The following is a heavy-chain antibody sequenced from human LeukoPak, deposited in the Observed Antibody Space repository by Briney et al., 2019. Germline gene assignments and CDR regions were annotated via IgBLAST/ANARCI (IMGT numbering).Heavy chain of an antibody. D-gene: IGHD5-18*01. CDR1: GGSFSGYY. Sequence: SETLSLTCAVYGGSFSGYYWSWIRQPPGKGLEWIGEINHSGSTNYNPSLKGRVTISVDTSKNQFSLKLSSVTAADTAVYYCARGGYSYGLEYFQHWGQGTLVTVSS. J-gene: IGHJ1*01. CDR3: ARGGYSYGLEYFQH. V-gene: IGHV4-34*01. CDR2: INHSGST.